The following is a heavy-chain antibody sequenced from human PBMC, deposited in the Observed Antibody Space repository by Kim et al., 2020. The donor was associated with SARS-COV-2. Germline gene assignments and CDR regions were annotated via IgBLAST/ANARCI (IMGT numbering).Heavy chain of an antibody. V-gene: IGHV4-4*07. Sequence: SYNPSGKGRVTMSVDASKNQFSLKLNSVTAADTAVYYCARGAVPAAIDFDRWGQETLVTVSS. D-gene: IGHD2-2*02. J-gene: IGHJ4*02. CDR3: ARGAVPAAIDFDR.